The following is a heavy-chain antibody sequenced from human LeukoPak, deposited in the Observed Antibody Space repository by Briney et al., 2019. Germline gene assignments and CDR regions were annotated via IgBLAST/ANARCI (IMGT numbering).Heavy chain of an antibody. CDR1: GSTFTSYG. D-gene: IGHD3-3*01. CDR2: ISAYNGNT. Sequence: GASVKVSCTASGSTFTSYGISSVRQAPGQRLEWLGWISAYNGNTNYAQKLQGRVTMTTDTSTSTAYLALRSLRSDDTAVYYCARDGYDLWSGYSLRRPAYWGQGTLVTVSS. CDR3: ARDGYDLWSGYSLRRPAY. V-gene: IGHV1-18*01. J-gene: IGHJ4*02.